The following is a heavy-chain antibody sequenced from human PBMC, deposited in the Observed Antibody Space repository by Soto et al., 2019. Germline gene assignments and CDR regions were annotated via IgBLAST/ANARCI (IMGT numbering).Heavy chain of an antibody. CDR3: AEVSSGSYYVAVYYYGMDV. J-gene: IGHJ6*02. CDR2: ISYDGSNK. Sequence: GGSLRLSCAASGFTFSSYGMHWVRQAPGKGLEWVAVISYDGSNKYYADSVKGRFTISRDNSKNTLYLQMNSLRAEDTAVYYCAEVSSGSYYVAVYYYGMDVWGQGTTVTVSS. V-gene: IGHV3-30*18. CDR1: GFTFSSYG. D-gene: IGHD1-26*01.